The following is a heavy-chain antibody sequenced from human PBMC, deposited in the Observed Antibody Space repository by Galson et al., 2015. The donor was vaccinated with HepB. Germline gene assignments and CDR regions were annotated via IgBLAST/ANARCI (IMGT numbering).Heavy chain of an antibody. J-gene: IGHJ6*03. CDR1: GYTFTSYA. V-gene: IGHV1-3*01. CDR2: INAGNGNT. Sequence: SVKVSCKASGYTFTSYAMHWVRQAPGQRLEWMGWINAGNGNTKYSQKFQGRVTITRDTSASTAYMELSSLRSEDTAVYYCARDPGRKTEYYDFWSGYLGSYYYYYMDV. CDR3: ARDPGRKTEYYDFWSGYLGSYYYYYMDV. D-gene: IGHD3-3*01.